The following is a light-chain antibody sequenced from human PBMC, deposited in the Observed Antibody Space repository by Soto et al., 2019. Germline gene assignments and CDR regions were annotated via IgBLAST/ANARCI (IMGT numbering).Light chain of an antibody. V-gene: IGKV1-39*01. CDR3: QQSYSTPT. Sequence: DIQMTQSASSLSASVGVRVTITCRASQSISSYLNWYQQKPGKAPKLLIYAASSLQSGVPSRFSGSGSGTDFTLTISSLLPEDFATYYCQQSYSTPTFGQGTKLEIK. J-gene: IGKJ2*01. CDR1: QSISSY. CDR2: AAS.